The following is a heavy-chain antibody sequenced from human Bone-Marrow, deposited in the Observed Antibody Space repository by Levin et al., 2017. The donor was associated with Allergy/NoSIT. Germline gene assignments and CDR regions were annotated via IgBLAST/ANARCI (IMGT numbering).Heavy chain of an antibody. CDR3: ARGRGIAARPHAFDI. CDR1: GYTFTGYY. D-gene: IGHD6-6*01. CDR2: INPNSGGT. V-gene: IGHV1-2*06. J-gene: IGHJ3*02. Sequence: GESLKISCKASGYTFTGYYMHWVRQAPGQGLEWMGRINPNSGGTNYAQKFQGRVTMTRDTSISTAYMELSRLRSDDTAVYYCARGRGIAARPHAFDIWGQGTMVTVSS.